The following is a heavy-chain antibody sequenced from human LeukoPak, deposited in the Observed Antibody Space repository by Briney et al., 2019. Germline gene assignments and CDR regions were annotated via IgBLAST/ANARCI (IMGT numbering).Heavy chain of an antibody. V-gene: IGHV1-69*06. J-gene: IGHJ4*01. CDR2: IIPIFGTA. Sequence: ASVKVSCKASGGTFSSYSISWVRQAPGQGLEWVGRIIPIFGTANYAQKFQGRFTITADKSTSTVYLELSSLRAEDTAGEYGARKASITMIGGTYFDYWGQGTLVTVSS. D-gene: IGHD3-22*01. CDR3: ARKASITMIGGTYFDY. CDR1: GGTFSSYS.